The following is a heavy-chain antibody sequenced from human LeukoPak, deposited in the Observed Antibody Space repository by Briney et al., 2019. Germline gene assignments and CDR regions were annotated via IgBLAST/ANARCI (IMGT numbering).Heavy chain of an antibody. CDR3: ARGVTIFGVVTPPYDAFDI. Sequence: KPSETLSLTCTVSGGSISSYYWSWIRQPPGKGLEWIGYIYYSGSTNYNPSLKSRVTRSVDTSKNQFSLKLSSVTAADTAVYYCARGVTIFGVVTPPYDAFDIWGQGTMVTVSS. V-gene: IGHV4-59*01. CDR1: GGSISSYY. D-gene: IGHD3-3*01. J-gene: IGHJ3*02. CDR2: IYYSGST.